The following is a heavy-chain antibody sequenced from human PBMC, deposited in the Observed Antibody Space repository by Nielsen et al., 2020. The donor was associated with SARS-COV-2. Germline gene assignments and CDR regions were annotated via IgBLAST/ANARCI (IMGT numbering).Heavy chain of an antibody. V-gene: IGHV3-7*01. CDR1: GFTFSSYW. CDR2: IKQDGSEK. D-gene: IGHD6-19*01. Sequence: GESLKISCAASGFTFSSYWMSWVRQAPGKGLEWVANIKQDGSEKYYVDSVKGRFTISRDNAKNSLFLQMNSLRAEDTAVYYCARDLTPFVAVAYDAFDIWGQGTMVTVSS. CDR3: ARDLTPFVAVAYDAFDI. J-gene: IGHJ3*02.